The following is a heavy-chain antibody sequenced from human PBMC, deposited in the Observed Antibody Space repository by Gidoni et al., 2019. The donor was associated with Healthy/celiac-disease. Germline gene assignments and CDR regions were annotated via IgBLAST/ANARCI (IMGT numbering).Heavy chain of an antibody. D-gene: IGHD2-8*01. Sequence: QVQLVPSGAEVTKPGASVTVACKASGYTFTGYNMHWVRQAPGQGLEWMGWINPNSGGTNYAQKFQGRGTMTRDTSISTAYMELSRLRSYDTAVYYCAREIVMGYWGQGTLVTVSS. CDR2: INPNSGGT. V-gene: IGHV1-2*02. CDR3: AREIVMGY. J-gene: IGHJ4*02. CDR1: GYTFTGYN.